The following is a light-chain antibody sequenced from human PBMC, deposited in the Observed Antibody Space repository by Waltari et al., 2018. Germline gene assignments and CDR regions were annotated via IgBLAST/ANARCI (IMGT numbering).Light chain of an antibody. CDR1: QTLLPSNGNNY. J-gene: IGKJ5*01. V-gene: IGKV2-28*01. Sequence: EIVMTQSPLSLPVSSGEPAAIPCRSSQTLLPSNGNNYLDWYVQKPGQSPQLLIYLVSGRASGVPARFSGSGSGTDFTLNISRVEAEDVAVYYCMQALDTPSTFGQGTRLEIK. CDR3: MQALDTPST. CDR2: LVS.